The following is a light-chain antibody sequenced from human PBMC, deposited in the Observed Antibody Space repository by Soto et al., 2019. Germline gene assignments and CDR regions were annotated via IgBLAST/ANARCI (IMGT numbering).Light chain of an antibody. CDR3: QQYGSSPRT. V-gene: IGKV3-15*01. CDR2: GAS. Sequence: EIVMTQSPATLSVSPGERATLSCRASQSVSSNLAWYQQKPGQAPRLLIYGASTRATGIPARFSGSGSGTEFTLTISRLEPEDFAVYYCQQYGSSPRTFGGGTKV. J-gene: IGKJ4*01. CDR1: QSVSSN.